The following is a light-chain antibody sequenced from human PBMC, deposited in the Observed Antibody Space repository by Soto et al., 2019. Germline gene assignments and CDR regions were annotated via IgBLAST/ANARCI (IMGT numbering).Light chain of an antibody. CDR1: SSNIGAGYD. CDR2: GNS. J-gene: IGLJ2*01. CDR3: QSYDSNLSGVV. Sequence: QSVLTQPPSVSGAPGQRVTISCTGSSSNIGAGYDVHWYQQLPGTAPKLLIYGNSNRPSGVPDRFSGSKSGTSASLAITGIRAEDEADYYCQSYDSNLSGVVFGGGTKLTV. V-gene: IGLV1-40*01.